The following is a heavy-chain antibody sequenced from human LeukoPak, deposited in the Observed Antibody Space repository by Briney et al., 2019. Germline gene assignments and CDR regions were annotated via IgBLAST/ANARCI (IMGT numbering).Heavy chain of an antibody. D-gene: IGHD2-21*02. CDR3: ASESVVVTATSFDY. V-gene: IGHV3-30-3*01. Sequence: GRSLRLSCAASGFTFSSYAMHWVRQAPGKGLDWVAVISYDGSNKYYADSVKGRFTISRDNSKTTLYLQMNSLRAEDTAVYYCASESVVVTATSFDYWGQGTLVTVSS. J-gene: IGHJ4*02. CDR1: GFTFSSYA. CDR2: ISYDGSNK.